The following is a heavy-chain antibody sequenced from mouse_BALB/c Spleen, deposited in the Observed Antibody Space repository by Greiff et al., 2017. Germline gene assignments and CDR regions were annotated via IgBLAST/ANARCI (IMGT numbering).Heavy chain of an antibody. CDR2: ILPGSGST. J-gene: IGHJ3*01. D-gene: IGHD1-1*01. CDR3: ARTEAGPHYYGSSLFAY. V-gene: IGHV1-9*01. CDR1: GYTFSSYW. Sequence: QVQLQQSGAELMKPGASVKISCKATGYTFSSYWIEWVKQRPGHGLEWIGEILPGSGSTNYNEKFKGKATFTADTSSNTAYMQLSSLTSEDSAVYYCARTEAGPHYYGSSLFAYWGQGTLVTVSA.